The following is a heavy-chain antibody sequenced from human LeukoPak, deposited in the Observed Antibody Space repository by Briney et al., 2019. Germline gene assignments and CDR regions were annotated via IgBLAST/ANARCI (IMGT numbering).Heavy chain of an antibody. D-gene: IGHD3-9*01. Sequence: GGSLRLSCAASGFTFSSYAMSWVRQAPGKGLEWVSAISGSGGSTYYADSVKGRFTTSRDNSKNTLYLQMNSLRAEDTAVYYCAKDSVRYFDWFNPYWGQGTLVTVSS. V-gene: IGHV3-23*01. CDR3: AKDSVRYFDWFNPY. J-gene: IGHJ4*02. CDR1: GFTFSSYA. CDR2: ISGSGGST.